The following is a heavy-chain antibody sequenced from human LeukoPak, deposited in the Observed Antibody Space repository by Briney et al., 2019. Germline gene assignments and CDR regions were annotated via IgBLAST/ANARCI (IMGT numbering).Heavy chain of an antibody. J-gene: IGHJ4*02. V-gene: IGHV1-2*02. CDR2: INPNSGGT. CDR3: ARGFGGVIDVIDY. CDR1: GYTFTGYY. D-gene: IGHD3-16*02. Sequence: ASVKVSCKASGYTFTGYYMHWVRQAPGQGLEWMGWINPNSGGTNYAQKFQGRVTMTRDTSISTAYMEMSRLRSDDTAVYYCARGFGGVIDVIDYWGQGTLVTVSS.